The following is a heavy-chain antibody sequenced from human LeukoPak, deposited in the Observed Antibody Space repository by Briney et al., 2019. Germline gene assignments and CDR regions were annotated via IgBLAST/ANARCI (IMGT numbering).Heavy chain of an antibody. CDR1: GGTFSSYA. D-gene: IGHD2-2*01. V-gene: IGHV1-69*13. CDR2: IIPIFGTA. Sequence: ASVKVSCKASGGTFSSYAISWVRQAPGQGLEWMGGIIPIFGTANYAQKFQGRVTITADESTSTAYMELSSLRSEDTAVYYCAREAVVVPAARVLDYYYYGMDVWGQGTTVTVSS. J-gene: IGHJ6*02. CDR3: AREAVVVPAARVLDYYYYGMDV.